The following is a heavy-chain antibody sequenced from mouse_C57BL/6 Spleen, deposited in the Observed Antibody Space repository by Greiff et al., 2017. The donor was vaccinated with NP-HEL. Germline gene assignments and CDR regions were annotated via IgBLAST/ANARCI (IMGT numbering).Heavy chain of an antibody. J-gene: IGHJ2*01. CDR1: GYSITSGYY. V-gene: IGHV3-6*01. Sequence: EVKLQESGPGLVKPSQSLSLTCSVTGYSITSGYYWNWIRQFPGNKLEWMGYISYDGSNNSNPSLKNRISITRDTSKNQFFLKLNSVTTEDTATYYCAREGNYFDYWGQGTTLTVSS. CDR2: ISYDGSN. CDR3: AREGNYFDY.